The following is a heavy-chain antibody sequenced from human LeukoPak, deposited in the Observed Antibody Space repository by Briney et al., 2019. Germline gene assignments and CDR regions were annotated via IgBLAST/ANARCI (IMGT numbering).Heavy chain of an antibody. CDR3: ASGFGVVSPFDP. CDR2: IYYSGST. J-gene: IGHJ5*02. CDR1: GGSISSSSYY. Sequence: PSETLSLTCTVSGGSISSSSYYWGWIRQPPGKGLEWIGSIYYSGSTYYNPSLKSRVTISVDTSKNQFSLKLSSVTAADTAVYYCASGFGVVSPFDPWGQGTLVTGSS. V-gene: IGHV4-39*01. D-gene: IGHD3-3*01.